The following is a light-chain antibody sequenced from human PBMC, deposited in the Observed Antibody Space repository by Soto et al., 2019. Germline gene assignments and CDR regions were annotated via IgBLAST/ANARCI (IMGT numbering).Light chain of an antibody. J-gene: IGLJ3*02. CDR3: QSYDSRLSRWV. CDR1: SSKIGAGYD. V-gene: IGLV1-40*01. CDR2: GNS. Sequence: QSVLTQPPSVSGAPGQRVTISCTGSSSKIGAGYDVHWYQQLPGKAPKLLIYGNSNRPSGVPDRFSGSKSGTSASLAITGLQAEDEADYYCQSYDSRLSRWVFGGGTQLTVL.